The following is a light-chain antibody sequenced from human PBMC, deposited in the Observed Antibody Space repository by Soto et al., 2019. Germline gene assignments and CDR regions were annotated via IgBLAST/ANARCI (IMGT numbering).Light chain of an antibody. CDR3: QQYNSAWT. Sequence: DIQMTQSPSTLSASVGDRVTITCRASQTINTWLAWYQQKTGKAPKLLIYTASNLEGGVPSRFSGSGSGTEFTHTINSLQPDDFATYYCQQYNSAWTFGQGTRVELK. J-gene: IGKJ1*01. CDR2: TAS. CDR1: QTINTW. V-gene: IGKV1-5*03.